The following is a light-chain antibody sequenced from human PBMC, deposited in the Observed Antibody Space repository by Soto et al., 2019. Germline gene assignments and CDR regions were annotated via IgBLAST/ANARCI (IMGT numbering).Light chain of an antibody. CDR3: QQSYSTPPWT. V-gene: IGKV1-39*01. J-gene: IGKJ1*01. CDR1: QSISSY. Sequence: DIQMTQSPSSLSASVGDRVTITCRASQSISSYLNWYQQKPGKAPKLLIYAASSLQSGVPSRFSGSRSGTDFTLTISSLQPEDFATCYCQQSYSTPPWTFGQGTKVEIK. CDR2: AAS.